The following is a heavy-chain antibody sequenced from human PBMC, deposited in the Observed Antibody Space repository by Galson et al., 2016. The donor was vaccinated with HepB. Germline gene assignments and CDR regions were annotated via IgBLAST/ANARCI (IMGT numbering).Heavy chain of an antibody. CDR3: ARKKYYYDTSPLEWFDP. V-gene: IGHV3-7*03. J-gene: IGHJ5*02. Sequence: SLRLSCAASGFTFNKSWMTWVRQAPGKRPEWVATINQDGSESTYVDSVKGRFIISRDNAKNSLSLQMNSLRPEDTAVYYCARKKYYYDTSPLEWFDPWGQGTLVTVSS. CDR1: GFTFNKSW. D-gene: IGHD3-22*01. CDR2: INQDGSES.